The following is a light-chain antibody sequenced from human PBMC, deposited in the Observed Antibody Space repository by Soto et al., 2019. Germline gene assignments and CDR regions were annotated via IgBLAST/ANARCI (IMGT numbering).Light chain of an antibody. CDR2: GAS. J-gene: IGKJ4*01. V-gene: IGKV3-20*01. CDR3: QHYGSSSLT. CDR1: QSVSSSS. Sequence: EFVSTQSPGTLSLSPGERATLSCRASQSVSSSSLAWYQQKPGQAPRLLIYGASSRATGIPDSFSGSGSGTDFTLTISRLEPEDFAVYYCQHYGSSSLTFGGGTKVDIK.